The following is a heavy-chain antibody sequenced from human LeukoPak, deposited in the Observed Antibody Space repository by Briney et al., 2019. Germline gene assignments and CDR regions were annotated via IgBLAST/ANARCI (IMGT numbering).Heavy chain of an antibody. J-gene: IGHJ4*02. CDR3: AREYSYAVDY. CDR2: ISSSSSTI. V-gene: IGHV3-48*04. CDR1: GFTFSSYS. D-gene: IGHD5-18*01. Sequence: GGSLRLSCAASGFTFSSYSMNWVRQAPGMGLEWVSYISSSSSTIYYADSVKGRFTISRDNAKNSLYLQMNSLRAEDTAVYYCAREYSYAVDYWGQGTLVTVSS.